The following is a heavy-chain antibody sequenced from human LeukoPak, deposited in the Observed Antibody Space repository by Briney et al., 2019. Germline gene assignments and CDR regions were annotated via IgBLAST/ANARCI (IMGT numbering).Heavy chain of an antibody. J-gene: IGHJ6*02. D-gene: IGHD1-26*01. CDR1: GFTFSSYG. CDR2: IWYDGSNK. Sequence: PGGSLRLSCAASGFTFSSYGMHWVRQAPGKGLEWVAVIWYDGSNKYYADSVKGRFTISRDNSKNTLYLQMNSLRAEDTAVYYCARDVARGATNYYYYYGMDVWGQGTTVTVSS. CDR3: ARDVARGATNYYYYYGMDV. V-gene: IGHV3-33*08.